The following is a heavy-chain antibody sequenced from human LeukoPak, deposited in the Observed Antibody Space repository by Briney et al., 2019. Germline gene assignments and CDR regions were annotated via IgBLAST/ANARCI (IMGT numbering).Heavy chain of an antibody. Sequence: ASVKVSCKASGYTFTGYYMHWVRQAPGQGLEWMGIINPSGGSTSYAQKFQGRVTMTRDMSTSTVYMELSSLRSEDTAVYYCARTSYSSSWYYVASFDYWGQGTLVTVSS. D-gene: IGHD6-13*01. J-gene: IGHJ4*02. CDR1: GYTFTGYY. CDR3: ARTSYSSSWYYVASFDY. CDR2: INPSGGST. V-gene: IGHV1-46*01.